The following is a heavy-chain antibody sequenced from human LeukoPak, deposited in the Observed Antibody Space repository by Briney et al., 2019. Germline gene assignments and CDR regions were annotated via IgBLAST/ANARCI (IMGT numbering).Heavy chain of an antibody. CDR3: ARQYYYDTSDYPDY. J-gene: IGHJ4*02. V-gene: IGHV5-51*01. Sequence: GESLKISCKASGYSFPTYWIGWVRQMPGKGLEWMGIIYPDDSDTRYSPSFQGQVTISADKSISTAYLQWSSLRASDTAMYYCARQYYYDTSDYPDYWGQGTLVTVSS. D-gene: IGHD3-22*01. CDR1: GYSFPTYW. CDR2: IYPDDSDT.